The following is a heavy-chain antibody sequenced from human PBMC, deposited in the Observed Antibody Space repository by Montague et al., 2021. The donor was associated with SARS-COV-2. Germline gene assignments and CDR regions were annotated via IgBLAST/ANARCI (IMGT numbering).Heavy chain of an antibody. V-gene: IGHV3-48*03. Sequence: SLRLSCAASGFTFSSYVMNWVRQAPGKGLEWVSYISSSGSTIYYADSVKGRFTISRDNAKNSLYLQMNSLRAEDTAVYYCASHQLRYFDWLLLTDNYYYYGMDVWGQGTTVTVSS. J-gene: IGHJ6*02. CDR2: ISSSGSTI. D-gene: IGHD3-9*01. CDR3: ASHQLRYFDWLLLTDNYYYYGMDV. CDR1: GFTFSSYV.